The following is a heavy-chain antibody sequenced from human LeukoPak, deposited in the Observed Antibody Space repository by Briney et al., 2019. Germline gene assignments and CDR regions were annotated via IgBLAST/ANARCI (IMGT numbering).Heavy chain of an antibody. D-gene: IGHD3-22*01. CDR1: GYTFTGYY. J-gene: IGHJ3*02. CDR2: INPNSGGT. Sequence: ASVKVSCKASGYTFTGYYMHWVRQAPGQGLEWMGWINPNSGGTNYAQKFQRRVTMTRDTSISTAYMELSRLRSDDTAVYYCARYDYYDSSGYYRAFDIWGQGTMVTVSS. CDR3: ARYDYYDSSGYYRAFDI. V-gene: IGHV1-2*02.